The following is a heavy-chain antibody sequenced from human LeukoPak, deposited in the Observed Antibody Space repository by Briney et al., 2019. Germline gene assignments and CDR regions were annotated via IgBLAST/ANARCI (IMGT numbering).Heavy chain of an antibody. D-gene: IGHD3-10*01. CDR3: AKDLRKSGNYGYFDL. Sequence: GGSLRLSCAASEFTFSKSPMSWVRQAPGTGLEWVSSTSESGVRTYYADSVKGRFTISRDNSKNTLYLQMNSLRTEDTAVYYCAKDLRKSGNYGYFDLWGQGTLVTVSS. CDR1: EFTFSKSP. V-gene: IGHV3-23*01. CDR2: TSESGVRT. J-gene: IGHJ4*02.